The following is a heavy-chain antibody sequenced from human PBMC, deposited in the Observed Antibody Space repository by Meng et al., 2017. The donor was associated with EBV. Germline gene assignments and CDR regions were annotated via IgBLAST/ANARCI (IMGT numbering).Heavy chain of an antibody. Sequence: VQLVQSGAEVNKPGSSVKVSGNASGGTFSSYAISWVRQAPGQGLERMGGIIPIFGTANYAQKFQGRVTITADKSTSTAYMELSSLRSEDTAVYYCARAEIAAAGRLDYWGQGTLVTVSS. D-gene: IGHD6-13*01. CDR3: ARAEIAAAGRLDY. CDR1: GGTFSSYA. J-gene: IGHJ4*02. CDR2: IIPIFGTA. V-gene: IGHV1-69*06.